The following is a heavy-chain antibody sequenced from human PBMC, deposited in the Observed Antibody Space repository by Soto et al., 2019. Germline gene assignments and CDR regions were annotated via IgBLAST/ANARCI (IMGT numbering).Heavy chain of an antibody. CDR1: GFTFSSYA. CDR2: ISGSGGST. V-gene: IGHV3-23*01. D-gene: IGHD3-10*01. Sequence: EVQVLESGGGLVQPGGSLRLSCAASGFTFSSYAMSWVRQAPGKGLEWVSSISGSGGSTYYADSVKGRFTISRDNSKNTLYLQMNSLRAEDTAVYYCAKAPGEDTYGFDYWGQGTLVTVSS. J-gene: IGHJ4*02. CDR3: AKAPGEDTYGFDY.